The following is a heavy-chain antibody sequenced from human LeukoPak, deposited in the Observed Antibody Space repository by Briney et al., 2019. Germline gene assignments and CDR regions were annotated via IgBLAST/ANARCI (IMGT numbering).Heavy chain of an antibody. Sequence: GGSLRLSCAASGFTFSSYGMHWVRQAPGKGLEWVAFIRYDGSNKYYADSVKGRFTISRDNSKNTLYLQMNSLRAEDTAVYYCAKDLLMYYYDSSGYGTHWGQGTLVTVSS. J-gene: IGHJ1*01. V-gene: IGHV3-30*02. CDR1: GFTFSSYG. CDR3: AKDLLMYYYDSSGYGTH. CDR2: IRYDGSNK. D-gene: IGHD3-22*01.